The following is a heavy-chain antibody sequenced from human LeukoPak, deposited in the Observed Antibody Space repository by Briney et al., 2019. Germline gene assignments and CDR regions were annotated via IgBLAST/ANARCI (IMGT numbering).Heavy chain of an antibody. CDR2: ISSSSSYI. CDR1: GFTFSSYW. D-gene: IGHD3-16*01. J-gene: IGHJ4*02. V-gene: IGHV3-21*01. CDR3: ARDLNDYVWGSYVY. Sequence: GGSLRLSCAASGFTFSSYWMHWVRQAPGKGLEWVSSISSSSSYIYYADSVKGRFTISRDNAKNSLYLQMNSLRAEDTAVYYCARDLNDYVWGSYVYWGQGTLVTVSS.